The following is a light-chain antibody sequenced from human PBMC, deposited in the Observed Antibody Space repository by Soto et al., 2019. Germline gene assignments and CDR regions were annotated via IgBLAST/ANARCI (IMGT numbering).Light chain of an antibody. CDR1: SSNIGSYP. J-gene: IGLJ1*01. V-gene: IGLV1-44*01. CDR2: GNI. Sequence: QSVLTQPPSASGTPGQRVTISCSGGSSNIGSYPVNWYQQLPGTAPKLLIYGNIVRPSGASDRFSGSKSGTSASLAISGLQSEDEAEYYCAAWDDGLNGPLYVFGSGTKLTVL. CDR3: AAWDDGLNGPLYV.